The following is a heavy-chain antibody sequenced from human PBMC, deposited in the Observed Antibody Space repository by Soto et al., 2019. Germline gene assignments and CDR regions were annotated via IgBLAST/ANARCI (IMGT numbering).Heavy chain of an antibody. CDR3: ARGADCSGGSCYEETDWFDP. D-gene: IGHD2-15*01. J-gene: IGHJ5*02. CDR2: INHSGST. CDR1: GGSFSGYY. V-gene: IGHV4-34*01. Sequence: PSETLSLTCAVYGGSFSGYYWSWIRQPPGKGLEWIGEINHSGSTNYNPSLKSRVTISVDTSKNQFSLKLSSVTAADTAVYYCARGADCSGGSCYEETDWFDPWGQGTLVTVSS.